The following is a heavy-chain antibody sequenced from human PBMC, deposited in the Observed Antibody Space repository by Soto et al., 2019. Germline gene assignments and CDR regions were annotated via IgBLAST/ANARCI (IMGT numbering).Heavy chain of an antibody. V-gene: IGHV1-18*01. CDR3: AGEGVAPYYYYGMDV. Sequence: QVQLVQSGAEVKKPGASVKVSCKASGYTFTRSGISWVRQAPGQGPEWMGWISSYNGDTNYAQTFQGRVTMTTDTSTSTADMELRSLRSDDTAVYYCAGEGVAPYYYYGMDVWGQGTPVTVSS. CDR1: GYTFTRSG. J-gene: IGHJ6*02. CDR2: ISSYNGDT. D-gene: IGHD5-12*01.